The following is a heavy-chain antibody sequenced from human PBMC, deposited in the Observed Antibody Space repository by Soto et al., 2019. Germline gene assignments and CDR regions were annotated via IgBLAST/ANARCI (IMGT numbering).Heavy chain of an antibody. CDR2: SYYSGSA. V-gene: IGHV4-39*01. D-gene: IGHD3-16*02. CDR1: GGSIISSDYY. CDR3: ARASPVVTDV. Sequence: SETLSLTCTISGGSIISSDYYWGLIRQPPGKGLEWIGNSYYSGSASYNPSLKSRVTISVDTSKNQVSLKLSSVTAADTAVYYCARASPVVTDVWGQGTTVTVSS. J-gene: IGHJ6*02.